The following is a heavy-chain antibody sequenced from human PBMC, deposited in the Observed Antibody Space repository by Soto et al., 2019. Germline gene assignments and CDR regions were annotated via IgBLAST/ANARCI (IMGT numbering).Heavy chain of an antibody. D-gene: IGHD3-10*01. CDR1: NSSISSRKW. Sequence: SETLSLTCTVFNSSISSRKWWTWVRQTPGKGLEWIGEIYHSGSINHNPSLKSRVTMSLDKSKNQFSLKMTSVTAADTAVYYCASKFGELLADAFDIWGQGTVVT. V-gene: IGHV4-4*02. CDR2: IYHSGSI. J-gene: IGHJ3*02. CDR3: ASKFGELLADAFDI.